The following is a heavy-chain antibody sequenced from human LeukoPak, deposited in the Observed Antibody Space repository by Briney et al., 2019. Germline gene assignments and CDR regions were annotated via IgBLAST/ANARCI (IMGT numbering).Heavy chain of an antibody. J-gene: IGHJ4*02. D-gene: IGHD3-22*01. CDR1: GFTFSSYA. CDR2: ISGSGGST. CDR3: AKAEGMPLYMIVVVITAYYFDY. V-gene: IGHV3-23*01. Sequence: PGGSLRLSCAASGFTFSSYAMSWVRQAPGKGLEWVSAISGSGGSTYYADSVKGRFTISRDNSKNTLYLQMNSLRAEDTAVYYCAKAEGMPLYMIVVVITAYYFDYWGQGTLVTVSS.